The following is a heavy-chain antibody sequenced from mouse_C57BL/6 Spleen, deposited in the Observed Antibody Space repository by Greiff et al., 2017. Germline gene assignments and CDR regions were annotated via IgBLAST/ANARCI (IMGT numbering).Heavy chain of an antibody. J-gene: IGHJ4*01. CDR2: ITPSSGYT. CDR3: ARSELSEDAMDY. CDR1: GYTFTSYW. D-gene: IGHD4-1*01. V-gene: IGHV1-7*01. Sequence: VQLQQSGAELAKPGASVKLSCKASGYTFTSYWMHWVKQRPGQGLEWIGYITPSSGYTKYKQKFKDKATLTADKSSSTAYMQLSSLTYDDSAVYYGARSELSEDAMDYWGQGTSVTVSS.